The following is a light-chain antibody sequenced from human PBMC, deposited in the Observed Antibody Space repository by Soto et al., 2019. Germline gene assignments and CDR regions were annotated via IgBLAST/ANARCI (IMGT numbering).Light chain of an antibody. CDR3: QQYNNRPIT. V-gene: IGKV3-15*01. Sequence: EIVLTQSPATLSLSPGERATLSCRASQTVGSNLAWYHQKPGQAPRLLIYGASTRATGIPARFSGSGSGTEFTLTISSLQSEDFAFYYCQQYNNRPITFGQGTKVDIK. CDR2: GAS. J-gene: IGKJ1*01. CDR1: QTVGSN.